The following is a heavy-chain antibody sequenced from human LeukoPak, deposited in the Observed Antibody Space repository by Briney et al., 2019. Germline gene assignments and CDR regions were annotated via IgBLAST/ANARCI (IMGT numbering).Heavy chain of an antibody. J-gene: IGHJ4*02. V-gene: IGHV3-7*01. CDR3: ARGGDDYGDYFDY. D-gene: IGHD4-17*01. CDR1: GFTFSSYW. Sequence: GRSLRLSCAASGFTFSSYWMNWVRQAPGKGLEWVANIKQDGSERYYVDSVKGRFTISRDNAKNSLYLQMNSLRAEDTAVYYCARGGDDYGDYFDYWGQGTLVTVSS. CDR2: IKQDGSER.